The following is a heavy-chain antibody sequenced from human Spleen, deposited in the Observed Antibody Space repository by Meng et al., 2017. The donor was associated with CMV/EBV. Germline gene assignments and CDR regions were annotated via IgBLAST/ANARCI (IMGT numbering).Heavy chain of an antibody. CDR3: SRGYTYGWGNFYFDY. D-gene: IGHD3-10*01. Sequence: GYRFSNFYLHWVRQAPGQRFEWMGWINPDSGDTDYARKFQGRVTMTRDTSTTTAYMELRSLRSHDTAVYYCSRGYTYGWGNFYFDYWGQGTLVTVSS. V-gene: IGHV1-2*02. CDR1: GYRFSNFY. J-gene: IGHJ4*02. CDR2: INPDSGDT.